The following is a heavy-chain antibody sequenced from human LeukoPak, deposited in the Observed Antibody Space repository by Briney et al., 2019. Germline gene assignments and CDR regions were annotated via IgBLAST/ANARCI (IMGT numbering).Heavy chain of an antibody. Sequence: PGGSLRLSCAASGFTFSSYSMNWVRQAPGKGLEWVSSISSSNGFKHYADSVKGRFTISRDNSKNTLYLQMSSLRAEDTAVYYCAKDGTPLGSGYNYYYGMDVWGQGTTVTVSS. J-gene: IGHJ6*02. CDR1: GFTFSSYS. CDR2: ISSSNGFK. V-gene: IGHV3-21*01. CDR3: AKDGTPLGSGYNYYYGMDV. D-gene: IGHD6-19*01.